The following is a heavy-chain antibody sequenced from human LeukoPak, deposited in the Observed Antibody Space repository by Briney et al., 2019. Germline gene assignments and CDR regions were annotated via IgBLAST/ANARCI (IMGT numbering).Heavy chain of an antibody. CDR2: VNSGGST. D-gene: IGHD2-15*01. V-gene: IGHV3-66*01. J-gene: IGHJ4*02. CDR1: VFTVSRKH. Sequence: GGSLRLSCAASVFTVSRKHMSWVGQAPGKGLEWVSVVNSGGSTYYYNSVQARFTISRDNSNKIPYLQTNSLGAEDTAVDYCAGDGFGVYCGGGSCGVGWGQGTLVTVSS. CDR3: AGDGFGVYCGGGSCGVG.